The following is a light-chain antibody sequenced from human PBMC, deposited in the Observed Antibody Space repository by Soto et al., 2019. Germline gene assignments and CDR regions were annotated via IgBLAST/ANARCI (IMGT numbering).Light chain of an antibody. J-gene: IGKJ2*01. CDR1: QSISKN. Sequence: EIVMTQSPATLSVSPGERATLSCRASQSISKNLAWYQQKPGQAPRLLISGASTRATGFPARFSGSGSGTEFTLTISSLQSEDFAVYYCQQYHNWPTFGQGTKLEIK. CDR2: GAS. V-gene: IGKV3-15*01. CDR3: QQYHNWPT.